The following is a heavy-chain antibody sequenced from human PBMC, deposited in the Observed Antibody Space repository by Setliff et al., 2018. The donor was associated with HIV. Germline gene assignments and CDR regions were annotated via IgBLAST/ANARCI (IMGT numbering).Heavy chain of an antibody. V-gene: IGHV4-39*07. J-gene: IGHJ3*02. CDR3: ARAIRLLSRGSGSHHAFDI. CDR2: IYYSGST. CDR1: GGSISSSSYY. D-gene: IGHD3-10*01. Sequence: NPSETLSLTCIVSGGSISSSSYYWGRIRQPPGKGLEWIGSIYYSGSTYYNPSLKSRVTISVDTSKNQFSLKLSSVTAADTAVYYCARAIRLLSRGSGSHHAFDIWGQGTMVTVSS.